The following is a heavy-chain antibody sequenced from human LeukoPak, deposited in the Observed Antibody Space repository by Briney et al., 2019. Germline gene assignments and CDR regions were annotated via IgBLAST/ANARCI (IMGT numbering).Heavy chain of an antibody. CDR2: IGYDGSNK. D-gene: IGHD3-22*01. Sequence: PGRSLRLSCAASGFTFSSYGMHWVRQAPGKGLEWVAVIGYDGSNKYYADSVKGRFTISRDNSKNTLYLQMNSLRAEDTAVYYCASGSSGYPPYWGQGTLVTVSS. V-gene: IGHV3-33*01. CDR3: ASGSSGYPPY. CDR1: GFTFSSYG. J-gene: IGHJ4*02.